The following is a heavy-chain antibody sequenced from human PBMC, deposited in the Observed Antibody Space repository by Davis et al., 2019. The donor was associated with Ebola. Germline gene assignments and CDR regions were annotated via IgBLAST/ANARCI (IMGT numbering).Heavy chain of an antibody. CDR2: IYSGGST. CDR1: GFTVSSNY. CDR3: AKELRFLEWFDRDYYYGMDV. V-gene: IGHV3-53*01. J-gene: IGHJ6*02. Sequence: GGSLRLSCAASGFTVSSNYMSWVRQAPGKGLEWVSVIYSGGSTYYADSVKGRLTISRDNSKNTLYLQMNSLRAEDTAVYYCAKELRFLEWFDRDYYYGMDVWGQGTTVTVSS. D-gene: IGHD3-3*01.